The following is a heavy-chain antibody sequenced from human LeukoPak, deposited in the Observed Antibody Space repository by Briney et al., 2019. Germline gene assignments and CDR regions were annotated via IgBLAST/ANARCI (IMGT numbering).Heavy chain of an antibody. CDR3: AREGWPIVRERYFDY. CDR2: IYYSGST. V-gene: IGHV4-59*01. CDR1: GGSISSYY. Sequence: PSETLSLTCTVSGGSISSYYWSWIRQPPGKGLEWIGYIYYSGSTNYNPSLKSRVTISVDTSKNQFSLKLSSVTAADTAVYYCAREGWPIVRERYFDYWGQGTLVTVSS. D-gene: IGHD2/OR15-2a*01. J-gene: IGHJ4*02.